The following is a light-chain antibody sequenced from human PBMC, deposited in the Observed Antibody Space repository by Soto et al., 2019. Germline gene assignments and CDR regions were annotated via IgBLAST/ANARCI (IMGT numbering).Light chain of an antibody. CDR1: QSVSSN. CDR2: DAS. J-gene: IGKJ1*01. CDR3: QQYNNWPRT. V-gene: IGKV3D-15*01. Sequence: IVLTHDPVSQSASPVGRVTISPRASQSVSSNLAWYQQNPGQAPRLLIYDASKRATGIPARFSGRGSGTNFTLTISSLKPEDFAVYYCQQYNNWPRTFGQGTKVDIK.